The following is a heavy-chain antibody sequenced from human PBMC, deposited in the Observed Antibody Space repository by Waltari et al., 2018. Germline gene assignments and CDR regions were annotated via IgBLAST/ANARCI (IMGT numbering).Heavy chain of an antibody. Sequence: EVQLVESGGGLVQPGGSLRLSCAASGPTFSNFWLSWVRQAPGKGLEWVASIKEDGGEKYYVDSLKGRIIISRDNAKNSLYLQMNSLRVEDTAVYYCARDRGYFDYWGLGTLVTVSS. CDR1: GPTFSNFW. V-gene: IGHV3-7*01. CDR3: ARDRGYFDY. J-gene: IGHJ4*02. CDR2: IKEDGGEK. D-gene: IGHD3-10*01.